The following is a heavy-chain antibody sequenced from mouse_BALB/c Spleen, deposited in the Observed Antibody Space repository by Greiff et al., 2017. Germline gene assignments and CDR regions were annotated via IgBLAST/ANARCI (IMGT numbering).Heavy chain of an antibody. Sequence: EVNVVESGGGLVQPGGSRKLSCAASGFTFSSFGMHWVRQAPEKGLEWVAYISSGSSTIYYADTVKGRFTISRDNPKNTLFLQMTSLRSEDTAMYYCARDYYYAMDYWGQGTSVTVSS. CDR1: GFTFSSFG. J-gene: IGHJ4*01. CDR2: ISSGSSTI. V-gene: IGHV5-17*02. CDR3: ARDYYYAMDY. D-gene: IGHD2-4*01.